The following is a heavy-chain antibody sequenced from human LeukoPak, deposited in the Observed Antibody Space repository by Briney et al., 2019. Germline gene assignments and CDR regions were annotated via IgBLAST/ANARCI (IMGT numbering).Heavy chain of an antibody. J-gene: IGHJ4*02. V-gene: IGHV3-23*01. Sequence: GSLRLSCAASGFTFSSYAMSWVRQAPGKGLEWVSAISGSGGSTYYANSVKGRFTISRDNSKNTLYLQMNSLRAEDTAVYYCAKDRLYSSSSPYYFDYWGQGTLVTVSS. CDR3: AKDRLYSSSSPYYFDY. D-gene: IGHD6-6*01. CDR1: GFTFSSYA. CDR2: ISGSGGST.